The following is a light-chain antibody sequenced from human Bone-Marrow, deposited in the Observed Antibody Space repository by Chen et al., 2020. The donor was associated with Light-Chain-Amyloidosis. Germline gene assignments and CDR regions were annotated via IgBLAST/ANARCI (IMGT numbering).Light chain of an antibody. CDR2: EVS. CDR3: SSYTSSSTSWV. J-gene: IGLJ3*02. V-gene: IGLV2-14*01. Sequence: HSARTHPPPVSGSPGQSIAIPCPGPSSDVGSYNYVSWYQQHPGKAPKLMLYEVSNRPSGVSNRFSGSKSGNTASLTISGLQAEDEADYYCSSYTSSSTSWVFGGGTKLTVL. CDR1: SSDVGSYNY.